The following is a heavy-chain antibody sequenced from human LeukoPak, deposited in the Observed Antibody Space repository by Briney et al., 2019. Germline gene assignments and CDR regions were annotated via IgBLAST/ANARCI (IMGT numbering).Heavy chain of an antibody. V-gene: IGHV3-30*18. CDR1: GFTFSSYG. Sequence: GGSLRLSCAASGFTFSSYGMHWVRQAPGKGLEWVAVISYDGSNKYYADSVKGQFTISRDSSKNTLYLQMNSLRAEDTAVYYCAKDAWGGHYDYWGQGTLVTVSS. D-gene: IGHD3-16*01. CDR3: AKDAWGGHYDY. CDR2: ISYDGSNK. J-gene: IGHJ4*02.